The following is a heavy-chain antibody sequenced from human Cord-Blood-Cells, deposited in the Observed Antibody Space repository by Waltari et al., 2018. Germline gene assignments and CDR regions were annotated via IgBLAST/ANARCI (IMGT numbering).Heavy chain of an antibody. Sequence: EVQLVESGGGLVQPGGSLRLSCAASGFTFSSYAMSWVCQAPGKGREWGSAIECSGCSKYYADYVEGRFTIARDNSKNTLYLQMNSLRAEDTAVYYCAKELNWNDAFDIWGQGTMVTVSS. J-gene: IGHJ3*02. V-gene: IGHV3-23*04. CDR3: AKELNWNDAFDI. D-gene: IGHD1-1*01. CDR1: GFTFSSYA. CDR2: IECSGCSK.